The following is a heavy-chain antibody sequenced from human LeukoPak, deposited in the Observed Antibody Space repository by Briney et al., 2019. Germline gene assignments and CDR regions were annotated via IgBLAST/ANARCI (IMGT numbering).Heavy chain of an antibody. J-gene: IGHJ1*01. CDR1: GFSFDYYA. Sequence: GGSLILSYAAAGFSFDYYAMHWGRPPPRKGREWGSGIIWNSGSIDSQDSVKGRFTISRDNANNSLYLQMNSLRAEDTALYYCAKAKWDYYDSSGPIFQHWGQGTLVTVSS. D-gene: IGHD3-22*01. CDR3: AKAKWDYYDSSGPIFQH. V-gene: IGHV3-9*01. CDR2: IIWNSGSI.